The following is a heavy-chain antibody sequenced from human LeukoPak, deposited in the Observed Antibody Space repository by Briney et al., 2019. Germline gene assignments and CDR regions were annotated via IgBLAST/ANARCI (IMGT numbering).Heavy chain of an antibody. CDR3: ARSSPYYYDSSGYYNYYYYGMDV. D-gene: IGHD3-22*01. Sequence: SVKVSCKASGGTFSSYAISWVRQAPGQGLEWMGRIIPILGIANYAQKFQGRVTITADKSTSTAYMERSSLRSEDTAVYYCARSSPYYYDSSGYYNYYYYGMDVWGQGTTVTVSS. J-gene: IGHJ6*02. V-gene: IGHV1-69*04. CDR2: IIPILGIA. CDR1: GGTFSSYA.